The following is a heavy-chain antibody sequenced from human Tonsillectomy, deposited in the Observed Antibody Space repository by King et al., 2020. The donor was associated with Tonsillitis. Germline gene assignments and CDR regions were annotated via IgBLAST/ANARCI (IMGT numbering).Heavy chain of an antibody. V-gene: IGHV4-34*01. D-gene: IGHD4-17*01. CDR1: GGSFSGYY. Sequence: VQLQQWGAGLVKPSEPLSLTCAVYGGSFSGYYWSWIRQPPGKGLEWIGEINHSGSTNYNPSLKSRVTISVDTSRNQFSLKLSSVTAADTAVYYCARGHYGEMGFDYWGQGTLVTVSS. CDR3: ARGHYGEMGFDY. J-gene: IGHJ4*02. CDR2: INHSGST.